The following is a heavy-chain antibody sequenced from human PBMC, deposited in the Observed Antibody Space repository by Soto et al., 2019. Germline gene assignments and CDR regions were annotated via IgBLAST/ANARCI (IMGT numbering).Heavy chain of an antibody. CDR1: GFSFSLFW. V-gene: IGHV3-7*03. Sequence: EVQLAESGGGLVQPGGSLRLSCAASGFSFSLFWMSWVRQTPGKGLEWVANINEDGSEKFFADSVKGRFTISRDNAKNSLSLQMNSLTADDTAVYYCARTVWPQSSNYFDYWGQGTLVTVSS. D-gene: IGHD1-20*01. CDR3: ARTVWPQSSNYFDY. CDR2: INEDGSEK. J-gene: IGHJ4*02.